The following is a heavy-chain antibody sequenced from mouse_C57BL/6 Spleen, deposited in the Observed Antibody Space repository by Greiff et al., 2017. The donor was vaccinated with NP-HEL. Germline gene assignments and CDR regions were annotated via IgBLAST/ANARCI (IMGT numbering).Heavy chain of an antibody. CDR2: IDPSDSYT. V-gene: IGHV1-50*01. CDR1: GYTFTSYW. Sequence: QVQLQQSGAELVKPGASVKLSCKASGYTFTSYWMQWVKQRPGQGLEWIGEIDPSDSYTNYNQKFKGKATLTVDTSSSTAYMQLSSLTSEDSAVYYCARSTMVTRVAWFAYWGQGTLVTVSA. D-gene: IGHD2-2*01. CDR3: ARSTMVTRVAWFAY. J-gene: IGHJ3*01.